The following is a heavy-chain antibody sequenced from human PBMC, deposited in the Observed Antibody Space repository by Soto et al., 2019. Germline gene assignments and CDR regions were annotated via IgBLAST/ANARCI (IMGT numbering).Heavy chain of an antibody. Sequence: VQLVESGGGLVQPGGSLRLSCAASGFTFSGYWMSWVRQPPGKGLEWVASINPDGSQKFYVDSVMGRFTISRDNAKNSWSLQMISLRAEDTAVYYCARWESSGWYLGIWGQGTLVTVSS. D-gene: IGHD6-19*01. V-gene: IGHV3-7*03. CDR1: GFTFSGYW. J-gene: IGHJ4*02. CDR3: ARWESSGWYLGI. CDR2: INPDGSQK.